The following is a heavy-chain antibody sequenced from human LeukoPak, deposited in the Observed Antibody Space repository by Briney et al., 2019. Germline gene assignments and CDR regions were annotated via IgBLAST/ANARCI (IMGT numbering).Heavy chain of an antibody. Sequence: PGGSLRLSCAASGFTFSSYTMNWVRQAPGKGLEWVSSISSGSIYIYYADSVKGRFTISRDNAKNSLYLQMNSLRAEDTAVYYCARELPSWGFDYWGQGTLVTVPS. D-gene: IGHD3-16*01. CDR1: GFTFSSYT. V-gene: IGHV3-21*01. J-gene: IGHJ4*02. CDR3: ARELPSWGFDY. CDR2: ISSGSIYI.